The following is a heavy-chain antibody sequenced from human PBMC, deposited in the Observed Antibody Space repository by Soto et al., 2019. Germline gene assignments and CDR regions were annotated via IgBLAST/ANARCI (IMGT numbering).Heavy chain of an antibody. CDR3: ARDRTVDYYDSSGYYPDPYWSFDL. CDR1: GGSISSGGYY. V-gene: IGHV4-31*03. D-gene: IGHD3-22*01. CDR2: IYYSGST. Sequence: QVQLQESGPGLVKPSQTLSLTCTVSGGSISSGGYYWSWICQHPGKGLEWIGYIYYSGSTYYNPSLESRVTLSGDTSKNQFSLKLSSVTAADTAVYYCARDRTVDYYDSSGYYPDPYWSFDLWGRGPLVTVPP. J-gene: IGHJ2*01.